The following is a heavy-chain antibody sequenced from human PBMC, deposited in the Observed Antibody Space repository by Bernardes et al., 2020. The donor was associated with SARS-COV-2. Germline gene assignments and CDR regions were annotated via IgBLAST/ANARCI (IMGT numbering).Heavy chain of an antibody. CDR1: GFTFSSYS. J-gene: IGHJ6*02. Sequence: GGSLRLSCAASGFTFSSYSMNWVRQAPGKGLEWVSYISSSSSTIYYADSVKGRFTISRDNAKNSLYLQMNSLRAEDTAVYYCARAEYYDFWSGYPLGDYYHDYGMDGWGQGTTVTVSS. CDR2: ISSSSSTI. CDR3: ARAEYYDFWSGYPLGDYYHDYGMDG. D-gene: IGHD3-3*01. V-gene: IGHV3-48*01.